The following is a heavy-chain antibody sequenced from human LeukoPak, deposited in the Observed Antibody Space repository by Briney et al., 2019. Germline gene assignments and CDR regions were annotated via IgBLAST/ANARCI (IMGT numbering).Heavy chain of an antibody. CDR1: GFSFNNYW. Sequence: PGGSLRLSCAVSGFSFNNYWMSWVRQAPGKGLEWVANIKQDGSEKYYVDSVKGRFSISRDNAKNSLYLQMNSLRAEDTAVYYCARDYDFCSGYLDYWGQGTLVTASS. CDR2: IKQDGSEK. D-gene: IGHD3-3*01. V-gene: IGHV3-7*05. J-gene: IGHJ4*02. CDR3: ARDYDFCSGYLDY.